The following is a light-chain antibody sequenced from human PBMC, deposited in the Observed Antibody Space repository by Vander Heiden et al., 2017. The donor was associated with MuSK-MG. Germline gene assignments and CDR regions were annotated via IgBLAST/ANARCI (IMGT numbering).Light chain of an antibody. V-gene: IGLV2-14*01. Sequence: QSALTQPASVSGSPGQSITISCTGTSSDIGSYDFVSWYRQRPGKAPKLIICDVSNRPSGVSDRFSGSKSGNEASLTISGLQDEDEADYFCSSYTSSTTLVFGGGTKLTVL. CDR1: SSDIGSYDF. J-gene: IGLJ2*01. CDR2: DVS. CDR3: SSYTSSTTLV.